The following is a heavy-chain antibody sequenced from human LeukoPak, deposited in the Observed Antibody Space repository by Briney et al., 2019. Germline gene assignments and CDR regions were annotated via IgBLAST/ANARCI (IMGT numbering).Heavy chain of an antibody. J-gene: IGHJ6*02. Sequence: GGSLRLSCAASGFTFDDYGMSWVRQAPGKGLEWVSGINWNGGSTGYADSVKGRFTISRDNAKNSLYLQMNSLRVEDTALYHCARVVVVTYGMDVWGQGTTVTVSS. CDR1: GFTFDDYG. CDR3: ARVVVVTYGMDV. D-gene: IGHD2-2*01. CDR2: INWNGGST. V-gene: IGHV3-20*01.